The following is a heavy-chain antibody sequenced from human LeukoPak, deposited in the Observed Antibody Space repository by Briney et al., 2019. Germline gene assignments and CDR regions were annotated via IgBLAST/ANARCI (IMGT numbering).Heavy chain of an antibody. CDR3: AREGGHIVVVTAIQFDY. CDR1: GYTFTSYG. V-gene: IGHV1-18*01. CDR2: ISAYNGNT. D-gene: IGHD2-21*02. J-gene: IGHJ4*02. Sequence: ASVKVSCKASGYTFTSYGISWVRQAPGQGLEWMGWISAYNGNTNYAQKLQGRATMTTDTSTSTAYMELRSLRSDDTAVYYCAREGGHIVVVTAIQFDYWGQGTLVTVSS.